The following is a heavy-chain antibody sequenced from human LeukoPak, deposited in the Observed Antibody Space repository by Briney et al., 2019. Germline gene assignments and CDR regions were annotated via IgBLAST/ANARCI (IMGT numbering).Heavy chain of an antibody. CDR3: ARIDCTNGVCYNYHYGMDV. Sequence: GGSLRLSCAASGFTFSSYWMHWVRQAPGKGLVWVSRINSDGSSTSYADSVKGRFTISRDNAKNTLYLQMNSLRAEDTAVYYCARIDCTNGVCYNYHYGMDVWGQGTTVTVSS. V-gene: IGHV3-74*01. J-gene: IGHJ6*02. CDR2: INSDGSST. CDR1: GFTFSSYW. D-gene: IGHD2-8*01.